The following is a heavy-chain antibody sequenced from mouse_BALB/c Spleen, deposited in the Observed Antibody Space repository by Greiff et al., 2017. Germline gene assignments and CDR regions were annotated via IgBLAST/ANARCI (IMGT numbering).Heavy chain of an antibody. CDR3: ARYYYGNYGFPY. CDR2: INPSNGGT. J-gene: IGHJ3*01. D-gene: IGHD2-1*01. CDR1: GYTFTSYY. Sequence: QVQLQQSGAELVKPGASVKLSCKASGYTFTSYYMYWVKQRPGQGLEWIGEINPSNGGTNFNEKFKSKATLTVDKSSSTAYMQLSSLTSEDSAVYYCARYYYGNYGFPYGGEGTLVTVAA. V-gene: IGHV1S81*02.